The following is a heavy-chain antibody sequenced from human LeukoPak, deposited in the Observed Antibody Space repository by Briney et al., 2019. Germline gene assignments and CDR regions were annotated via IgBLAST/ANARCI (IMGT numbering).Heavy chain of an antibody. D-gene: IGHD1-26*01. Sequence: PSETLSLTCTVSGGSISSYYWSWIRQPPGKGLEWIGYIYYSGSTNYNPSLDSRVTISVDTSKNQFSLKLSSVTAADTAVYYCARGPMQPSGSYYVDYFDYWGQGTLVTVSS. V-gene: IGHV4-59*01. CDR2: IYYSGST. J-gene: IGHJ4*02. CDR1: GGSISSYY. CDR3: ARGPMQPSGSYYVDYFDY.